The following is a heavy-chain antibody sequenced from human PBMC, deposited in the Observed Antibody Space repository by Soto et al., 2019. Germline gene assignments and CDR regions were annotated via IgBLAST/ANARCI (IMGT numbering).Heavy chain of an antibody. V-gene: IGHV3-23*01. D-gene: IGHD3-22*01. CDR1: GFTFSSYA. CDR3: AKATQDYYDSSGYYVAGAFDI. J-gene: IGHJ3*02. CDR2: ISGSGGST. Sequence: AGGSLRLSCAASGFTFSSYAMSWVRQAPGKGLEWVSAISGSGGSTYYADSVKGRFTISRDYSKNTLYLQMNSLRAEDTAVYYCAKATQDYYDSSGYYVAGAFDIWGQGTMVTVSS.